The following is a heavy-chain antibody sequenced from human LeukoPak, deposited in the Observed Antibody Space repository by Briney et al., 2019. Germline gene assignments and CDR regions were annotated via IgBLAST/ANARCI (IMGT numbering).Heavy chain of an antibody. Sequence: PGRSLRLSCEVSGFTFSNYWMSWVRLAPGKGLEWVANIKEDGSTIHYVDSVKGRFTISRDNAKNSLYLQMNSLRAEDTAVYYCARVGNWNDRGDYWGQGTLVTVSS. CDR2: IKEDGSTI. CDR3: ARVGNWNDRGDY. V-gene: IGHV3-7*01. D-gene: IGHD1-1*01. CDR1: GFTFSNYW. J-gene: IGHJ4*02.